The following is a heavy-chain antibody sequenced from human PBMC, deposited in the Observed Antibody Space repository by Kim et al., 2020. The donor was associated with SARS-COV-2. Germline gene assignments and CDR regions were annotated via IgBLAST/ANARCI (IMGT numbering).Heavy chain of an antibody. J-gene: IGHJ5*02. Sequence: ASVKVSCKASGYTFSTDIITWVRRAPGRGLEWVGWISPHNGDTSHAQNLQDRVTMTTDTSTTTAYMELTSLRSDDTALYYCARVSGSSFGGWFDPWGQGTLVTVSS. CDR1: GYTFSTDI. CDR2: ISPHNGDT. D-gene: IGHD1-26*01. V-gene: IGHV1-18*01. CDR3: ARVSGSSFGGWFDP.